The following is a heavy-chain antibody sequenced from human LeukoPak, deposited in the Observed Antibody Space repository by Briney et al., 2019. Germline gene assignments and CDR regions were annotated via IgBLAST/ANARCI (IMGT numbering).Heavy chain of an antibody. Sequence: GGSLRLSCAASGFTFDDYAMHWVRQAPGKGLEWVPGISWNSGSIDYADSVKGRFTISRDNAKSSLYLQMNSLRAEDMALYYCAKDVTDILTGGSDYWGQGTLVTVSS. CDR2: ISWNSGSI. V-gene: IGHV3-9*03. CDR1: GFTFDDYA. J-gene: IGHJ4*02. D-gene: IGHD3-9*01. CDR3: AKDVTDILTGGSDY.